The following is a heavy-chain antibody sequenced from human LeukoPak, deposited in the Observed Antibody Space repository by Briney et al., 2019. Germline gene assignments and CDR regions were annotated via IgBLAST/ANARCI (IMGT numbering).Heavy chain of an antibody. D-gene: IGHD6-19*01. CDR2: IYYTGAT. V-gene: IGHV4-59*08. CDR1: GGSISSYY. Sequence: SETLSLTCTVSGGSISSYYWTWIRQPPGKGLGWIGYIYYTGATSYNPSLKSRVTISVDTSKKQFSLKLTSVTAANTAVYYCARYGGSGWVIDNWGQGTLVTVSS. J-gene: IGHJ4*02. CDR3: ARYGGSGWVIDN.